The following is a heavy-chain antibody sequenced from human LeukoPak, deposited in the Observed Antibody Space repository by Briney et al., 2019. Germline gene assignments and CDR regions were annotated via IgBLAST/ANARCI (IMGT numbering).Heavy chain of an antibody. Sequence: GGSLRLSCAASGFTFGSYGMHWVRQAPGKGLEWVAFIRYDGSNKYYADSVKGRFTISRDNSKNTLYLQMNSLRAEDTAVYYCAKDQESSIYDFYNPAPFDSWGQGTLVTVSS. D-gene: IGHD3-3*01. CDR1: GFTFGSYG. V-gene: IGHV3-30*02. CDR3: AKDQESSIYDFYNPAPFDS. J-gene: IGHJ5*01. CDR2: IRYDGSNK.